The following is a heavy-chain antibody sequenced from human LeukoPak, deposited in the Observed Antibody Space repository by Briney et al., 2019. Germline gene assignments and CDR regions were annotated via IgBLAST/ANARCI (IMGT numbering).Heavy chain of an antibody. CDR2: INSDGSST. CDR1: GFTFSSYW. Sequence: GGSLRLSCAASGFTFSSYWMHWVRRAPGKGLVWVSRINSDGSSTSYADFVKGRFTISRDNAKNTLYLQMNSLRDEDTAVYYCARGGPRLNDAFDIWGQGTMVTVSS. J-gene: IGHJ3*02. CDR3: ARGGPRLNDAFDI. V-gene: IGHV3-74*01. D-gene: IGHD3-16*01.